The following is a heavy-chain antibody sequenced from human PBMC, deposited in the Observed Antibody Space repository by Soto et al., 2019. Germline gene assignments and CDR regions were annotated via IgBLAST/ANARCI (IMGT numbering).Heavy chain of an antibody. Sequence: SETLSLTCTVSGGSISSSSYYWGWIRQPPGKGLEWIGSIYYSGSTYYNPSLKSRVTISVDTSKNQFSLKLSSVTAADTAVYYCARLRTEGTTFYYYYMDVWRKGTTVTVSS. CDR1: GGSISSSSYY. CDR3: ARLRTEGTTFYYYYMDV. V-gene: IGHV4-39*01. D-gene: IGHD4-17*01. J-gene: IGHJ6*03. CDR2: IYYSGST.